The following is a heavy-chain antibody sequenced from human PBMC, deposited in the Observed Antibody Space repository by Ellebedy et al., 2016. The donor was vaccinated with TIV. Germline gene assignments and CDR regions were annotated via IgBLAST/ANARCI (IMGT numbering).Heavy chain of an antibody. CDR3: ARYCSGGSCLSTGCYYGMDV. CDR1: GFTFSTYP. V-gene: IGHV3-23*01. Sequence: PGGSLRLSCAASGFTFSTYPMNWVRQAPGKGLEWVSIISANGGATYYADFMKGRFTISRDNSKNTLYLQMNSLRAEDTAVYYCARYCSGGSCLSTGCYYGMDVWGQGTTVTVSS. J-gene: IGHJ6*02. D-gene: IGHD2-15*01. CDR2: ISANGGAT.